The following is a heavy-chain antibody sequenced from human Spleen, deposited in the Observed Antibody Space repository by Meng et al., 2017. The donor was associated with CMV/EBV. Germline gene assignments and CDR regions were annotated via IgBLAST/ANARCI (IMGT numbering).Heavy chain of an antibody. CDR2: ITSSSSHL. CDR1: GFTLSGNR. Sequence: GESLKISCAASGFTLSGNRMNWVRQAPGKGLEWVSSITSSSSHLTYADSVQGRFTISRDNAKSSLYLQMNSLRAEDTAVYYCARDLFQRSPYYYYGMDVWGQGTTVTVSS. D-gene: IGHD2-21*01. J-gene: IGHJ6*02. V-gene: IGHV3-21*01. CDR3: ARDLFQRSPYYYYGMDV.